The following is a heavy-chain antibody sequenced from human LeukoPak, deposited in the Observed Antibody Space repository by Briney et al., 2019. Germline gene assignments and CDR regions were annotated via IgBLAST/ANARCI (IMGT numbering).Heavy chain of an antibody. D-gene: IGHD3-22*01. V-gene: IGHV4-59*01. CDR3: ARVGDSSGYSVFDS. CDR1: GGSISGYY. CDR2: IYYSGSA. Sequence: SETLPLTCTVSGGSISGYYWSWIRQPPGEGLEWIGYIYYSGSANYNPSLKSRVTISVDTSKNQFSLRLSSVTAADTAVYYCARVGDSSGYSVFDSWGQGTLVTVSS. J-gene: IGHJ4*02.